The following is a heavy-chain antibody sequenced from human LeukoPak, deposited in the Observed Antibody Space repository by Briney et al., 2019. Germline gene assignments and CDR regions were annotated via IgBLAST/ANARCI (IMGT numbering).Heavy chain of an antibody. V-gene: IGHV3-23*01. CDR1: GFTFSSYA. CDR2: ISGSGDNK. D-gene: IGHD3-3*01. J-gene: IGHJ5*02. CDR3: AKEERNSIFGVVTRFDP. Sequence: GGSLRLSCAVSGFTFSSYAMSWVRQAPGKGLEWVSAISGSGDNKYYADSVKGRFTISRDNSKNTLYLQMNSLRADDTAVYFCAKEERNSIFGVVTRFDPWGQGTLVTVSS.